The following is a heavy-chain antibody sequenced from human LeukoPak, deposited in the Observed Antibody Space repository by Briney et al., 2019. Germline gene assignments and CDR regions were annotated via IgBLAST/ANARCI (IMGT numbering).Heavy chain of an antibody. CDR1: GGSISSGSYY. J-gene: IGHJ4*02. D-gene: IGHD2-2*01. Sequence: SETLSLTCTVSGGSISSGSYYWSWIRQPAGKGLEWIGRIYTSGSTNYNPSLKSRVTISVDTSKNQFSLKLSSVTAADTAVYYCARTGYCSSTSCYLDYWGQGTLVTVSA. CDR3: ARTGYCSSTSCYLDY. V-gene: IGHV4-61*02. CDR2: IYTSGST.